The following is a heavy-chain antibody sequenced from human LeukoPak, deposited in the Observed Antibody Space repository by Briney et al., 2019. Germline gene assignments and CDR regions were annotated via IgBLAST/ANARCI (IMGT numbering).Heavy chain of an antibody. D-gene: IGHD5-18*01. CDR1: GGSFSGYY. V-gene: IGHV4-34*01. CDR2: INHSGST. CDR3: ARVGYSYSPLDY. Sequence: SETLSLTCAVYGGSFSGYYWSWIRQPPGKGLEWIGEINHSGSTNYNPSLKSRVTISVDTSKNQFSLKLSSVTAADTAVYYCARVGYSYSPLDYWGQGTLVTVSS. J-gene: IGHJ4*02.